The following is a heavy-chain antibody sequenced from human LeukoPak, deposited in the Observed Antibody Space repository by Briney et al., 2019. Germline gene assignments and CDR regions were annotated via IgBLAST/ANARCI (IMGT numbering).Heavy chain of an antibody. Sequence: PSETLSLTCTVSGGSISSYYWSWIRQPPRKGLEWIGYIYYSGSTNYNPSLKSRVTISVDTSKNQFSLKLSSVTAADTAVYYCARHRDSSSSPIDDCGQGTLVTVSS. V-gene: IGHV4-59*08. J-gene: IGHJ4*02. D-gene: IGHD6-13*01. CDR1: GGSISSYY. CDR2: IYYSGST. CDR3: ARHRDSSSSPIDD.